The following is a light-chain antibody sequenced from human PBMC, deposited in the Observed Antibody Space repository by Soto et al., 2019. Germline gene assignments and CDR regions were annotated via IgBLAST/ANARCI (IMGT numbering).Light chain of an antibody. J-gene: IGLJ1*01. CDR3: GSWDSSLTAYV. V-gene: IGLV1-51*01. Sequence: QSVLTQPPSVSAAPGQKVTISCSGSSSNIGGNSVSWYQQLPGTAPKLLIYDDNKRPSGIPDRFSGSKSGTSATLGITGFQTGDEADYYCGSWDSSLTAYVLGTAKKVTV. CDR2: DDN. CDR1: SSNIGGNS.